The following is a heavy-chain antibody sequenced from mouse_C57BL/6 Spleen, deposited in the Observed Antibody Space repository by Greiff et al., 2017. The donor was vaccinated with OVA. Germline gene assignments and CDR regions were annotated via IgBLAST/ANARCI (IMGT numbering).Heavy chain of an antibody. D-gene: IGHD2-1*01. CDR1: GYSFTGYY. CDR3: ARTGNYGYFDV. Sequence: EVQLQESGPELVKPGASVKISCKASGYSFTGYYMNWVKQSPEQSLEWIGEINPSTGGTTYNQKFKAKATLTVDKSSSTAYMQLKSLTSEDSAVYYCARTGNYGYFDVWGTGTTVTVSS. J-gene: IGHJ1*03. CDR2: INPSTGGT. V-gene: IGHV1-42*01.